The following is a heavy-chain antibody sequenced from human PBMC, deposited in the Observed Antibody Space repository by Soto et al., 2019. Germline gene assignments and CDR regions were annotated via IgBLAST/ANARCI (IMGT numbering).Heavy chain of an antibody. CDR1: GYSFTRYW. CDR3: ARAGGYCSSTSCPEGYYYYGLDG. Sequence: HRGSLQISCKGSGYSFTRYWIGWVRQMPGKGLEWMGIIYPGDSDTRYSPSFQGQVTISADKSISTAYLQWSSLKASDTAMYYCARAGGYCSSTSCPEGYYYYGLDGWGQGTTVTVSS. CDR2: IYPGDSDT. V-gene: IGHV5-51*01. J-gene: IGHJ6*02. D-gene: IGHD2-2*01.